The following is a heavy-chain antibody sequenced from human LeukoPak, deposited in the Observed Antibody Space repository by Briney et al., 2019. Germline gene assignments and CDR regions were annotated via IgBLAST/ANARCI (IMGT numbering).Heavy chain of an antibody. CDR1: RYTFIDYG. J-gene: IGHJ1*01. D-gene: IGHD3-10*01. CDR3: ARESGAYYGSGTAYFQH. CDR2: ISAYNGNT. V-gene: IGHV1-18*01. Sequence: GASVKVSCKASRYTFIDYGFSWVRQAPGQGLEWMGWISAYNGNTNYAQKLQGRVTMTTDTSTSTAYMELRSLRSDDTAVYYCARESGAYYGSGTAYFQHWGQGTLVTVSS.